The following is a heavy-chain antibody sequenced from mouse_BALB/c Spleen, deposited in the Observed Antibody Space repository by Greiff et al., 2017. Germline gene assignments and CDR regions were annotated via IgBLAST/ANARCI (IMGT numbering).Heavy chain of an antibody. V-gene: IGHV7-3*02. J-gene: IGHJ2*01. CDR2: IRNKANGYTT. Sequence: DVKLVESGGGLVQPGGSLRLSCATSGFTFTDYYMSWVRQPPGKALEWLGFIRNKANGYTTEYSASVKGRFTISRDNSQSILYLQMNTLRAEDSATYYCARDPGSYFDYWGQGTTLTVSS. CDR3: ARDPGSYFDY. D-gene: IGHD4-1*01. CDR1: GFTFTDYY.